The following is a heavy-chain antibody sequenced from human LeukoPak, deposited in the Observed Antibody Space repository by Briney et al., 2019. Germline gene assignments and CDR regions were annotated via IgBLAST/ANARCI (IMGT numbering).Heavy chain of an antibody. CDR2: ISGSGGST. V-gene: IGHV3-23*01. J-gene: IGHJ5*02. Sequence: GGSLRLSCAASGFTFSSYAMSWVRQAPGKGLEWVSAISGSGGSTYYADSVKGRFTISRDNCKNTLYLQMNSLRAEDTAVYYCAKGGYCSSTSCYGRENWFDPWGQGTLVTVSS. CDR1: GFTFSSYA. CDR3: AKGGYCSSTSCYGRENWFDP. D-gene: IGHD2-2*01.